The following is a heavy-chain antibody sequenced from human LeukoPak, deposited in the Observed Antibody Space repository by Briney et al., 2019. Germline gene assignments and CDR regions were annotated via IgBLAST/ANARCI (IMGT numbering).Heavy chain of an antibody. CDR1: GGSFSGYY. Sequence: SETLSLTCAVYGGSFSGYYWSWIRQPPGKGLEWIGEINHSGSTNYNPSLKSRVTISVDTSKNQFSLKLSSVTAADTAVYYCARTPTNYYGSGSYFDYWGQGTLVTVSS. J-gene: IGHJ4*02. CDR3: ARTPTNYYGSGSYFDY. CDR2: INHSGST. D-gene: IGHD3-10*01. V-gene: IGHV4-34*01.